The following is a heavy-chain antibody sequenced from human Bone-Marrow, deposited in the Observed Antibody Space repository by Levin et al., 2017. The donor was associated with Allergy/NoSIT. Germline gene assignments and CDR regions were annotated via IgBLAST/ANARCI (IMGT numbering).Heavy chain of an antibody. CDR2: SYYPDRT. CDR1: GVSISNDSYY. V-gene: IGHV4-39*01. J-gene: IGHJ3*02. D-gene: IGHD3-22*01. Sequence: SETLSLTCTVSGVSISNDSYYWAWIRQPPGKGLEWIGSSYYPDRTNYNPSPKSRVTMSADTPKNQFSLKLTSVTAADTSVYYCAGLYYYDTTGYHDAFDIWGQGTMVTISS. CDR3: AGLYYYDTTGYHDAFDI.